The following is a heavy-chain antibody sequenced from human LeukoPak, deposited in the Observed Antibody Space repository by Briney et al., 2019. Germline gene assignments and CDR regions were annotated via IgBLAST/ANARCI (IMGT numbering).Heavy chain of an antibody. D-gene: IGHD2-2*01. CDR1: GFTFSSYG. V-gene: IGHV3-33*01. CDR2: IWYDGGNK. Sequence: GGSLRLSCATSGFTFSSYGMHWVRQAPGRGLEWEAVIWYDGGNKYYGDSVKGRFTISRDHSKNTLYLQMNSLRAEDTAVYFCARELGGSASTYGMDVWGQGTTVTVSS. CDR3: ARELGGSASTYGMDV. J-gene: IGHJ6*02.